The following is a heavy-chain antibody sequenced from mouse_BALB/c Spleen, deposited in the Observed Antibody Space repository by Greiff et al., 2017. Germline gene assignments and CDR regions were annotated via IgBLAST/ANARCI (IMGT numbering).Heavy chain of an antibody. V-gene: IGHV1-63*02. CDR1: GYTFTNYW. D-gene: IGHD2-4*01. J-gene: IGHJ2*01. CDR2: IYPGGGYT. Sequence: VQLQQSGPELEKPGTSVKISCKASGYTFTNYWLGWVKQRPGHGLEWIGDIYPGGGYTNYNEKFKGKATLTADTSSSTAYMQLSSLTSEDSAVYFCARSDYDGAYYFDYWGQGTTLTVSS. CDR3: ARSDYDGAYYFDY.